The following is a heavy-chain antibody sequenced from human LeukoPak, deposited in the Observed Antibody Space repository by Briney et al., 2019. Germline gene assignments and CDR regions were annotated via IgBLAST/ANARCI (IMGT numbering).Heavy chain of an antibody. CDR1: GFTVSSNY. J-gene: IGHJ4*02. Sequence: GGSLRLSCAASGFTVSSNYMSWVRQAPGKGLEWVSVIYSGGSTYYADSVEGRFTISRDNSKNTLYLQMNSLRAEDTAVYYCASRLLWFGEYFDYWGQGTLVTVSS. CDR3: ASRLLWFGEYFDY. D-gene: IGHD3-10*01. CDR2: IYSGGST. V-gene: IGHV3-66*01.